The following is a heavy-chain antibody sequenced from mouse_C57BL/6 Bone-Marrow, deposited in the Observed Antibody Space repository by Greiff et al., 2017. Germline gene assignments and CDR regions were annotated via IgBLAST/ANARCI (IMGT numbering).Heavy chain of an antibody. D-gene: IGHD3-1*01. V-gene: IGHV1-64*01. Sequence: QVQLQQPGAELVKPGASVKLSCKASGYTFTSYWMHWVKQRPGQGLEWIGMIHPNSGSTNYNEKFKSKATLTVDKPSSTAYIQRSSLASEDSAVYYSASSGAWFACWGQGTLVTVSA. J-gene: IGHJ3*01. CDR3: ASSGAWFAC. CDR1: GYTFTSYW. CDR2: IHPNSGST.